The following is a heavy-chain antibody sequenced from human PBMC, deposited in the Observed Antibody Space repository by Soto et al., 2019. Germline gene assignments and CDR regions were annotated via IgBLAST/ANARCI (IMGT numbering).Heavy chain of an antibody. D-gene: IGHD3-3*01. CDR3: ARQDDFWSGDSGFDP. CDR2: LYYNGFT. CDR1: GGSISSGSYY. J-gene: IGHJ5*02. V-gene: IGHV4-39*01. Sequence: QLHLEESGPGLVKPSETLSLTCTVSGGSISSGSYYWGWIRQPPGKGPEWIGSLYYNGFTYYNPSLKSRLTISVDTSKNQFSLKLTSVTAADTAGYYCARQDDFWSGDSGFDPWGQGTLVTVSS.